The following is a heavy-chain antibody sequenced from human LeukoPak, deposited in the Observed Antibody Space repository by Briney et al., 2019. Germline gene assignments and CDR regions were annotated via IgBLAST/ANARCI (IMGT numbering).Heavy chain of an antibody. CDR2: IYYSGST. V-gene: IGHV4-59*01. CDR1: GGSISSYY. CDR3: ARGLYQRGDYVWGSYRYTDAFDI. Sequence: PSETLSLTCTVSGGSISSYYWSWIRQPPGKGLEWIGYIYYSGSTNYNPSLKSRVTISVDTSKNQFSLKLSSVTAADTAVYYCARGLYQRGDYVWGSYRYTDAFDIWGQGTMVTVSS. D-gene: IGHD3-16*02. J-gene: IGHJ3*02.